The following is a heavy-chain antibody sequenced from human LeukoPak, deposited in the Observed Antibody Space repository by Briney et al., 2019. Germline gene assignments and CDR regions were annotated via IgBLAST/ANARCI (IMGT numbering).Heavy chain of an antibody. CDR2: ISGSGGST. CDR1: GFTFSSYA. Sequence: GGSLRLSCAASGFTFSSYAMSWVRQAPGKGLEWVSAISGSGGSTYYADSVKGRFTISRDNSKNTLYLQMNSLRAEDTAVYYCAFGTRLRGVIPYYFDYWGQGTLVTVSS. V-gene: IGHV3-23*01. D-gene: IGHD3-10*01. J-gene: IGHJ4*02. CDR3: AFGTRLRGVIPYYFDY.